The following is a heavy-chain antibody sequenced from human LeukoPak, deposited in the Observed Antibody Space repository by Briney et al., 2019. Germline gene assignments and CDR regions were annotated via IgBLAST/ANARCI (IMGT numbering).Heavy chain of an antibody. D-gene: IGHD6-13*01. Sequence: GGSLRLSCAASGFTVSSNYMSWVRQAPGKGLEWVSVIYSGGSTYYEDSVKGRFTISRDNSKNTLYLQMNSLRAEDTAVYYCAREVDSSSWYEAYYYYGMDVWGQGTTVTVSS. CDR3: AREVDSSSWYEAYYYYGMDV. CDR2: IYSGGST. CDR1: GFTVSSNY. V-gene: IGHV3-66*01. J-gene: IGHJ6*02.